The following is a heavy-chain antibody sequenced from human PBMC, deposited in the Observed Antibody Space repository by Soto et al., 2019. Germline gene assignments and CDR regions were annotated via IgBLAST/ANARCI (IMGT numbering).Heavy chain of an antibody. J-gene: IGHJ4*01. Sequence: SETLSLTCTVSGGSISSYNWSWIRQPPGKGLEWIGYIYYSGSTNYNPSLKSRVTISVDTSKNQFSLKLSSVTAADTAVYYCARDRDCSGGSCYSGFDYWGHGTLVTSSS. CDR2: IYYSGST. V-gene: IGHV4-59*01. CDR3: ARDRDCSGGSCYSGFDY. CDR1: GGSISSYN. D-gene: IGHD2-15*01.